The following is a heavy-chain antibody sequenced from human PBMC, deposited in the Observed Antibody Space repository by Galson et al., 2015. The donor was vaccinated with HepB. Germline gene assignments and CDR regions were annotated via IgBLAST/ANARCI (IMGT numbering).Heavy chain of an antibody. Sequence: SLRLSCAASGFTFSGSAMHWVRQASGKGLEWIGRIRSKANSYATAYVVSVKGRFTISRDDSNNTAYLQMHRLKTEDTAVYDCTRHSPDYDGSGRGGIYGMDVWGQGTTVTVSS. CDR3: TRHSPDYDGSGRGGIYGMDV. D-gene: IGHD3-10*01. V-gene: IGHV3-73*01. CDR1: GFTFSGSA. CDR2: IRSKANSYAT. J-gene: IGHJ6*02.